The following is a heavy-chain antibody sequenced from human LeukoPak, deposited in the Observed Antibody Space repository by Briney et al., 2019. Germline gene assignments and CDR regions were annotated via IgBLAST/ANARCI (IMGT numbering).Heavy chain of an antibody. J-gene: IGHJ4*02. CDR3: ARHSGYHSTMYLDY. Sequence: TGGSLRLSCAASGFTFSSYAISWVRQAPGQGLEWMGGITAIFRTTNYAQKFQGRVTITADESMSTVYMELSSLRSEDTAVYYCARHSGYHSTMYLDYWGQGTLVTVSS. V-gene: IGHV1-69*01. CDR2: ITAIFRTT. CDR1: GFTFSSYA. D-gene: IGHD3-22*01.